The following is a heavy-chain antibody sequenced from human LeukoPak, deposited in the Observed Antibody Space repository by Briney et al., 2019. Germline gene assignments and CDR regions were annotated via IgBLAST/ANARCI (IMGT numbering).Heavy chain of an antibody. D-gene: IGHD3-3*01. CDR2: FIPILGTA. CDR3: AGIPVFGVVLHQEPV. Sequence: SVKVSCKASGGTFSDYALNWVRQAPGQGLEWMGVFIPILGTANSTQKFQDRVTITADISTNTAYMELSSLRSEDTAVYFCAGIPVFGVVLHQEPVWGKGTTVTVSS. J-gene: IGHJ6*04. V-gene: IGHV1-69*10. CDR1: GGTFSDYA.